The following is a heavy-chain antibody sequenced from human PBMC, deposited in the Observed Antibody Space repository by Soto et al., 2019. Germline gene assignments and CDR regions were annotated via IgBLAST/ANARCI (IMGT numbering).Heavy chain of an antibody. Sequence: AASVKVSCKASGGTFSSYAISWVRQAPGQGLEWMGGIIPIFGTANYAQKFQGRVTITADESTSTAYMELSSLRSEDTAVYYCAWSFVPAITYYYYGMDVWGQGTTVTVSS. CDR3: AWSFVPAITYYYYGMDV. D-gene: IGHD2-2*01. CDR1: GGTFSSYA. J-gene: IGHJ6*02. CDR2: IIPIFGTA. V-gene: IGHV1-69*13.